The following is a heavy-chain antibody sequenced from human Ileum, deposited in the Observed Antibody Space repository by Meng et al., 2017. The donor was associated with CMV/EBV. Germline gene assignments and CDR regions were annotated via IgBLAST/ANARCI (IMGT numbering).Heavy chain of an antibody. CDR2: INYSGTT. CDR1: GGSISSSSYF. CDR3: ARLVVVPFAINYFEY. V-gene: IGHV4-39*07. Sequence: SETLSLTCTVSGGSISSSSYFWVWVRQPPGKGLEWIGSINYSGTTYYRPSLKSRATISVDTSKNQFSLKLSSVTAADTAVYYCARLVVVPFAINYFEYWGQGTLVTVSS. D-gene: IGHD2-2*01. J-gene: IGHJ4*02.